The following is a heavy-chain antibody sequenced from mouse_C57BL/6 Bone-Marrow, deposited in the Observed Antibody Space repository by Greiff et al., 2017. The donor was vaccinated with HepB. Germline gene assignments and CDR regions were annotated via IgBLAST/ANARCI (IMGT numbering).Heavy chain of an antibody. CDR3: ARAPIYYGKSYWYFDV. CDR1: GFSLTSYG. J-gene: IGHJ1*03. D-gene: IGHD2-1*01. Sequence: VQLKESGPGLVAPSQSLSITCTVSGFSLTSYGVHWVRQPPGKGLEWLVVIWSDGSTTYNSALKSRLSISKDNSKSQVFLKMNSLQTDDTAMYYCARAPIYYGKSYWYFDVWGTGTTVTVSS. V-gene: IGHV2-6*03. CDR2: IWSDGST.